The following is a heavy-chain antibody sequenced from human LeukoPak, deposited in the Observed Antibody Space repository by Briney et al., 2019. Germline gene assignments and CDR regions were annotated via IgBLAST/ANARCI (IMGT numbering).Heavy chain of an antibody. CDR1: GFTFSSYW. D-gene: IGHD6-19*01. V-gene: IGHV3-7*01. CDR2: IKQDGSEK. J-gene: IGHJ4*02. Sequence: PGRSLRLSCAASGFTFSSYWMGWFRQAPGKGLEWVGNIKQDGSEKYFLDSVKGRVTISRDNAENSLYLQMNSLRAEETAVYYCATEGSSGLEDWGQGILVTDSS. CDR3: ATEGSSGLED.